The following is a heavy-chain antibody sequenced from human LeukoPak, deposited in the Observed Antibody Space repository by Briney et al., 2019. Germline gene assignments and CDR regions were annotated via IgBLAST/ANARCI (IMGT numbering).Heavy chain of an antibody. CDR3: AFGQQLVQGLDY. D-gene: IGHD6-13*01. CDR1: GYTFTSYY. CDR2: INPSGGST. J-gene: IGHJ4*02. Sequence: ASVKVSCKASGYTFTSYYMHWVRQAPGQGLEWMGIINPSGGSTSYAQKFQGRVTMTRDTSTSTVYMELSSLRSEDTAVYCCAFGQQLVQGLDYWGQGTLVTVSS. V-gene: IGHV1-46*01.